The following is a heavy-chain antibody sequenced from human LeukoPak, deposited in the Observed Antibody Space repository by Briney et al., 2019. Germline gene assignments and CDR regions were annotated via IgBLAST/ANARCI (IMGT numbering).Heavy chain of an antibody. CDR2: IYTSGST. J-gene: IGHJ3*02. CDR3: ARQKCTSTSCLTKNAFDT. V-gene: IGHV4-4*09. CDR1: GSISSYY. D-gene: IGHD2-2*01. Sequence: PSETLSLTCTVSGSISSYYWSWIRQPPGKGLEWIGYIYTSGSTNYNPSLKSRVTISVDTSKNQFSLDLSSVTAADTAVYYCARQKCTSTSCLTKNAFDTWGQGTMVTVSS.